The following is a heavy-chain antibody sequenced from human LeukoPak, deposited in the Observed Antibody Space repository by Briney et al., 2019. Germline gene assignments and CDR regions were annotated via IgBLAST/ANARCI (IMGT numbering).Heavy chain of an antibody. CDR2: ISAYNGNT. Sequence: ASVKVSCKASGYTFTSYGISWVRQAPGQGLEWMGWISAYNGNTNYAQKLQGRVTMTTDTSTSTAYMELRSLRSDDRAVYYCARVPPYDYVWGSYRYDFDYWGQGTLVTVSS. CDR1: GYTFTSYG. J-gene: IGHJ4*02. V-gene: IGHV1-18*01. D-gene: IGHD3-16*02. CDR3: ARVPPYDYVWGSYRYDFDY.